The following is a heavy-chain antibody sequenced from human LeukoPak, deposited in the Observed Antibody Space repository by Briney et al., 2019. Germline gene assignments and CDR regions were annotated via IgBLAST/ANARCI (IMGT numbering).Heavy chain of an antibody. V-gene: IGHV3-23*01. CDR3: AKVRFENYGILTGYYTREYYFDY. CDR2: ITAGGGTT. D-gene: IGHD3-9*01. CDR1: GFTFSNYA. J-gene: IGHJ4*02. Sequence: GGSLRLSCAASGFTFSNYAVNWVRQAPGKGLEWVSGITAGGGTTFYADSVKGRFTISRDNSKNTLYLQMDSLRAEDTAVYYCAKVRFENYGILTGYYTREYYFDYWGQGTLVTVSS.